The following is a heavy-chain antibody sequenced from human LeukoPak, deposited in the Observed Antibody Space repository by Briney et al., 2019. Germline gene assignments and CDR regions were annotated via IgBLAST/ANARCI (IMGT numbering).Heavy chain of an antibody. V-gene: IGHV3-11*06. CDR3: ARGTVTHDAFDI. CDR1: GFTFSSYA. J-gene: IGHJ3*02. D-gene: IGHD4-17*01. CDR2: ISSYSTYT. Sequence: PGGSLRLSCAASGFTFSSYAMSWIRQAPGKGLEWVSYISSYSTYTNYADFVKGRFTISRDNAKNSLYLQMSSLRAEDTAVYYCARGTVTHDAFDIWGQGTIVTVSS.